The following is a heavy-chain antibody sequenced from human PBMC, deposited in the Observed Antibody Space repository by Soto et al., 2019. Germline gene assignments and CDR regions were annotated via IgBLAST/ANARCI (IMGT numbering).Heavy chain of an antibody. CDR3: ARTYSSGWYRGWFDP. D-gene: IGHD6-19*01. J-gene: IGHJ5*02. Sequence: QVTLKESGPVLVKPTETLTLTCTVSGFSLSNARMGVSWIRQPPGKALEWLAHIFSNDEKSYSTSLKSRLTISKDTSKSQLVLTMTNMDPEDTATYYCARTYSSGWYRGWFDPWGQGTLVTVSS. CDR1: GFSLSNARMG. V-gene: IGHV2-26*01. CDR2: IFSNDEK.